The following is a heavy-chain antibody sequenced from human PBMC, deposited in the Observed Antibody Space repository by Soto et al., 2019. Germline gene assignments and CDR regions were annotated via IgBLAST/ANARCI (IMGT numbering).Heavy chain of an antibody. D-gene: IGHD2-21*02. CDR1: GGSISSGGYY. Sequence: NPSETLSLTCTVSGGSISSGGYYWSWIRQHPGKGLEWIGYIYYSGSTYYNPSLKSRVTISVDTSRNQVALKLNSVTAADTALYYCARQGQPLLVTNWFDPWGQGTLVTVSS. V-gene: IGHV4-31*03. J-gene: IGHJ5*02. CDR3: ARQGQPLLVTNWFDP. CDR2: IYYSGST.